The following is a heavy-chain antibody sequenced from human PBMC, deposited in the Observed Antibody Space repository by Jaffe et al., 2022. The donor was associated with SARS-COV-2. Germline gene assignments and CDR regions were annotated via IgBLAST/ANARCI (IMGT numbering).Heavy chain of an antibody. CDR2: IFSNDEK. D-gene: IGHD3-10*01. CDR1: GFSLSNARMG. V-gene: IGHV2-26*01. CDR3: ARIPRPIYYGSGSHIPPYYYYGMDV. J-gene: IGHJ6*02. Sequence: QVTLKESGPVLVKPTETLTLTCTVSGFSLSNARMGVSWIRQPPGKALEWLAHIFSNDEKSYSTSLKSRLTISKDTSKSQVVLTMTNMDPVDTATYYCARIPRPIYYGSGSHIPPYYYYGMDVWGQGTTVTVSS.